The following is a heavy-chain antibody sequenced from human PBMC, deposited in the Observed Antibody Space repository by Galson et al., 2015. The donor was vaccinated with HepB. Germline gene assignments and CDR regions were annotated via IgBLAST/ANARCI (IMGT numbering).Heavy chain of an antibody. Sequence: SETLSLTCTVSGASITDQYWSWIRQPPGKGLEWIGYFYDNGNTYYSPSLKSRLTISADTPTNQFFLRLISVTAADTATYYCARQVVDTNLVPGGFDLWGRGTLVTVSS. D-gene: IGHD5-18*01. CDR2: FYDNGNT. J-gene: IGHJ4*02. CDR1: GASITDQY. V-gene: IGHV4-59*08. CDR3: ARQVVDTNLVPGGFDL.